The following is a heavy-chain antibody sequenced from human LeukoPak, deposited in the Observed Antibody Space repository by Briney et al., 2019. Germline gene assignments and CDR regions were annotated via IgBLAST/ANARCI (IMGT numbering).Heavy chain of an antibody. CDR2: INHSGST. Sequence: SETLSLTCAVYGGSFSGYYWSWIRQPPGKGLEWIGEINHSGSTNYNPSLKSRVTISVDTSKNQFSLKLSSVAAADTAVHYCARGELYCSSTSCDLLREYYGMDVWGQGTTVTVSS. V-gene: IGHV4-34*01. CDR1: GGSFSGYY. CDR3: ARGELYCSSTSCDLLREYYGMDV. D-gene: IGHD2-2*01. J-gene: IGHJ6*02.